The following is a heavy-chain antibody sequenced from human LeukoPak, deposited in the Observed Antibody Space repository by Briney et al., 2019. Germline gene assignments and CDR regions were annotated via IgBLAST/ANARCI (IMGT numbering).Heavy chain of an antibody. Sequence: PGGSLRLSCAASGFTFRSYSMNWVRQAPGKGLEGVSYISSSSSTIYYADSVKGRFTISRDNAKNSLYLQMNSLRAEDTAVYYCARDPRGYGRNYFDYWGQGTLVTVSS. CDR1: GFTFRSYS. J-gene: IGHJ4*02. V-gene: IGHV3-48*04. D-gene: IGHD5-18*01. CDR2: ISSSSSTI. CDR3: ARDPRGYGRNYFDY.